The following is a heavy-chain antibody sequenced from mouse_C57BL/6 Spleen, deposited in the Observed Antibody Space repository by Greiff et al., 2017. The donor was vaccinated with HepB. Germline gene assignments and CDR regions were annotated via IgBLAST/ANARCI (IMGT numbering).Heavy chain of an antibody. CDR3: AREGYYYGSSPYWYFDV. Sequence: QVQLQQPGAELVRPGSSVKLSCKASGYTFTSYWMDWVKQRPGQGLEWIGNIYPSDSETHYNQKFKDKATLTVDKSSSTAYMQLSSLTSEDSAVYYCAREGYYYGSSPYWYFDVWGTGTTVTVSS. CDR2: IYPSDSET. CDR1: GYTFTSYW. J-gene: IGHJ1*03. V-gene: IGHV1-61*01. D-gene: IGHD1-1*01.